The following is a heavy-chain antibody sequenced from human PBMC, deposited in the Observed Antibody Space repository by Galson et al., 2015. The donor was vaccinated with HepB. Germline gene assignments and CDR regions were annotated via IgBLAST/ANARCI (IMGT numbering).Heavy chain of an antibody. CDR1: GFTFSNYG. Sequence: SLRLSFAASGFTFSNYGMHWVRQAPGKGLEWVAAIWSDGTNKYYADSMEGRFTISRDNSKNTLYLQMNSLRAEDTAVYYCARGATVVTSRRGGAFDIWGQGTMVTVSS. J-gene: IGHJ3*02. CDR3: ARGATVVTSRRGGAFDI. D-gene: IGHD4-23*01. CDR2: IWSDGTNK. V-gene: IGHV3-33*01.